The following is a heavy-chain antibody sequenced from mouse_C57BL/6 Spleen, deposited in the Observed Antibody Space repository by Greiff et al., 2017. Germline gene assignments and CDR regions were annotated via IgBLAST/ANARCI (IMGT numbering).Heavy chain of an antibody. J-gene: IGHJ1*03. D-gene: IGHD1-1*01. CDR3: ARGSAITTGYFDV. V-gene: IGHV1-85*01. CDR1: GYTFTSYD. CDR2: IYPRDGST. Sequence: VKLLESGPELVKPGASVKLSCKASGYTFTSYDINWVKQRPGQGLEWIGWIYPRDGSTKYNEKFKGKDTLNVDTSSSTAYMELHSLTSEDSAVYFWARGSAITTGYFDVWGTGTTVTVSS.